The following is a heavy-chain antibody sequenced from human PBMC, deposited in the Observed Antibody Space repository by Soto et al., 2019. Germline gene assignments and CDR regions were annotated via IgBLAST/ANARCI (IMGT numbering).Heavy chain of an antibody. V-gene: IGHV1-69*01. CDR2: IIPIFGTA. D-gene: IGHD3-10*01. CDR3: AREEPGITKVREANWFDP. CDR1: GGTFSSYA. Sequence: QVQLVQSGAEVKKPGSSVKVSCKASGGTFSSYAISWVRQAPGQGLEWMGGIIPIFGTANYAQKFQGRVTITADESTSTAYMELSSLRSEDTAVYYCAREEPGITKVREANWFDPWGQGTLVTVS. J-gene: IGHJ5*02.